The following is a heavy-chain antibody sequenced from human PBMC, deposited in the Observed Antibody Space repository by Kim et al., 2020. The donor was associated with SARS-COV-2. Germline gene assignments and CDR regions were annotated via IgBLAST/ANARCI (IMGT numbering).Heavy chain of an antibody. CDR2: ISSSSSYI. Sequence: GGSLRLSCAASGFTFSSYSMNWVRLAPGKGLEWVSSISSSSSYIYYADSVKGRFTISRDNAKNSLYLQMNSLRAEDTAVYYCAGDPGRYSYGYFDYWGQGTLVTVSS. CDR1: GFTFSSYS. J-gene: IGHJ4*02. D-gene: IGHD5-18*01. V-gene: IGHV3-21*01. CDR3: AGDPGRYSYGYFDY.